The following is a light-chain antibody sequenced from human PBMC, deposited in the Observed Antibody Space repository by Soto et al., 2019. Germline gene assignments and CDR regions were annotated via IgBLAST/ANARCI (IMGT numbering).Light chain of an antibody. CDR1: QSVSSSY. CDR2: GAS. J-gene: IGKJ1*01. CDR3: QQYGSSPWT. Sequence: TQSPGTLSLSPGERATLSCXASQSVSSSYLAWYQQKPGPAPRLLIYGASSRATGIPDRFSGSGSGTDFTLTISRLEPEDFAVYYCQQYGSSPWTFGKGTKVEIK. V-gene: IGKV3-20*01.